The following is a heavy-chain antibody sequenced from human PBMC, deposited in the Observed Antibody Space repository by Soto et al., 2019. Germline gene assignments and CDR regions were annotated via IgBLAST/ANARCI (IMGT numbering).Heavy chain of an antibody. V-gene: IGHV3-30-3*01. Sequence: SXRLSCAASGFTFSSYAMHWVRQAPGKGLEWVAVISYDGSNKYYADSVKGRFTISRDNSKNTLYLQMNSLRAEDTAVYYCARERGVRDIDPTPHFDYWGQGTLVTVSS. CDR1: GFTFSSYA. J-gene: IGHJ4*02. D-gene: IGHD2-15*01. CDR2: ISYDGSNK. CDR3: ARERGVRDIDPTPHFDY.